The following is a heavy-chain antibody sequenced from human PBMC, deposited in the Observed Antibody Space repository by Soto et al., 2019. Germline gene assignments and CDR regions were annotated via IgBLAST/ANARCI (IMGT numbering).Heavy chain of an antibody. Sequence: GESLKISCKGSGYSFTSYWIGWVRQMPGKGLERMGIIYPGDSDTRYSPSFQGQVTISADKSISTAYLQWSSLKASDTAMYYCARRGRSSSWYASYYYYGMDVWGQGTTVTVSS. J-gene: IGHJ6*02. CDR3: ARRGRSSSWYASYYYYGMDV. CDR1: GYSFTSYW. V-gene: IGHV5-51*01. CDR2: IYPGDSDT. D-gene: IGHD6-13*01.